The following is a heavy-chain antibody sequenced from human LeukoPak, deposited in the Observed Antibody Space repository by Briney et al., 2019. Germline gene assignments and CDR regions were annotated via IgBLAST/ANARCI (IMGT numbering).Heavy chain of an antibody. CDR3: ARAPAGCGGTCAFDS. V-gene: IGHV4-4*07. D-gene: IGHD2-15*01. J-gene: IGHJ4*02. CDR2: MYTDGDT. Sequence: SETLSLTCDVSGASISGYWWSWIRQPAGKGLDWIGRMYTDGDTNYNPALKSRVTVSVDTSKNLFSLKLISVTAADTAVYCCARAPAGCGGTCAFDSWGQGTLVTVSS. CDR1: GASISGYW.